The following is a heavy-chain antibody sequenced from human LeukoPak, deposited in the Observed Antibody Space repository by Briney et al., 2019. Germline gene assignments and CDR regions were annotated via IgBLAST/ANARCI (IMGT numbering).Heavy chain of an antibody. CDR1: GFTFSSYS. Sequence: GGSLRLSCAASGFTFSSYSMNWVRQAPGKGLEWVSVIYSGGSTYYADSVKGRFTISRDNSKNTLYLQMNSLRAEDTAVYYCASGLPAAMGLHFDYWGQGTLVTVSS. D-gene: IGHD2-2*01. CDR3: ASGLPAAMGLHFDY. CDR2: IYSGGST. V-gene: IGHV3-53*01. J-gene: IGHJ4*02.